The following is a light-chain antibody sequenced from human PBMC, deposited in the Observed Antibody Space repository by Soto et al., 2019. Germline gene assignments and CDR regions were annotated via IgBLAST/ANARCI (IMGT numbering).Light chain of an antibody. Sequence: EIVLTQSPGTLSLSPGEGATLSWRASQTVTRNYLAWHQQKPGQTPRLLVYGASSRATGIPDRFSGSGSGTDFTLTISRLEPEDFAVYYCQQHGSSPITFGQGTRLEIK. CDR1: QTVTRNY. J-gene: IGKJ5*01. V-gene: IGKV3-20*01. CDR3: QQHGSSPIT. CDR2: GAS.